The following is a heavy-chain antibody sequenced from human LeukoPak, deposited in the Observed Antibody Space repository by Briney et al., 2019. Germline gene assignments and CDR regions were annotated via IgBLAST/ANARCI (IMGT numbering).Heavy chain of an antibody. V-gene: IGHV3-48*04. CDR2: IGGWSDPI. Sequence: GGSLRLSCRVSGFTFSSYGVNWVRQAPGKGLEGVAYIGGWSDPIDYADSVKGRFTVSRDNGDSTLYLEMNSLRVEDTSVYYCARDPGFAVARWGQGALVIVSS. CDR3: ARDPGFAVAR. J-gene: IGHJ4*02. CDR1: GFTFSSYG.